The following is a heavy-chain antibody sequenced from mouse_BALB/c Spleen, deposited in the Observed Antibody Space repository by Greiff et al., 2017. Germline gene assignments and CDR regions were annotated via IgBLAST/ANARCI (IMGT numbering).Heavy chain of an antibody. CDR3: ARRPYYGSSYDY. CDR2: INPSSGYT. J-gene: IGHJ2*01. V-gene: IGHV1-4*02. D-gene: IGHD1-1*01. Sequence: VQLQQSAAELARPGASVKMSCKASGYTFTSYTMHWVKQRPGQGLEWIGYINPSSGYTEYNQKFKDKTTLTADKSSSTAYMQLSSLTSEDSAVYYCARRPYYGSSYDYWGQGTTLTVSS. CDR1: GYTFTSYT.